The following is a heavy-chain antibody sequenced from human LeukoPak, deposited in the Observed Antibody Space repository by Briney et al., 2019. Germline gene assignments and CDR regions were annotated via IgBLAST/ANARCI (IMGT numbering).Heavy chain of an antibody. CDR2: IIPTFGIA. V-gene: IGHV1-69*04. CDR3: AREAVDSSGSESDY. D-gene: IGHD3-22*01. Sequence: GASVKVSCKASGGTFSSYAISWVRQAPGQGLEWMGRIIPTFGIANYAQKFQGRVTITADKSTSTAYMELSSLRSEDTAVYYCAREAVDSSGSESDYWGQGTLVTVSS. CDR1: GGTFSSYA. J-gene: IGHJ4*02.